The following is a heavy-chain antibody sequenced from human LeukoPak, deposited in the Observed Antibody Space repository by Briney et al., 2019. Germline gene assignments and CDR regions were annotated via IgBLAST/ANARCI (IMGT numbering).Heavy chain of an antibody. Sequence: GGSLRLSCAASGFNFSSYGIHWVRQAPGKGLEWVAIIRYDGANTYYSDSVKGRFTISRDNSKNTLYLQMNSLRAEDTAVYYCAKDGYYGSGSYYNNFLGDAFDIWGQGTKVTVSS. J-gene: IGHJ3*02. D-gene: IGHD3-10*01. V-gene: IGHV3-30*02. CDR2: IRYDGANT. CDR1: GFNFSSYG. CDR3: AKDGYYGSGSYYNNFLGDAFDI.